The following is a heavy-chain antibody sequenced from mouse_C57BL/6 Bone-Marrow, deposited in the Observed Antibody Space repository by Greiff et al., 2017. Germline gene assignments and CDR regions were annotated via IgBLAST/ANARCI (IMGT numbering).Heavy chain of an antibody. Sequence: QVQLQQPGAELVKPGASVKMSCKASGYTFTSYWITWVKQRPGQGLAWIGDIYPGRGSTNYNEKFKSKATLTVDTSSSTASLQLSRLTSEDSAVYYCARPYYSNYWYFDVWGTGTTVTVSS. CDR2: IYPGRGST. CDR3: ARPYYSNYWYFDV. V-gene: IGHV1-55*01. D-gene: IGHD2-5*01. J-gene: IGHJ1*03. CDR1: GYTFTSYW.